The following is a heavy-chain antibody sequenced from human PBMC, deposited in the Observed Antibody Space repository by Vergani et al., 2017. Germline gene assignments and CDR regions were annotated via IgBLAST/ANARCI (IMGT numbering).Heavy chain of an antibody. CDR3: TGRDSYGSGSYYIGY. CDR2: IYYSGST. J-gene: IGHJ4*02. D-gene: IGHD3-10*01. Sequence: QVQLQESGPGLVKPSQTLSLTCTVSGGSISSYYWSWIRQPPGKGLEWIGYIYYSGSTNYNPSLKSRVTISVDTSKNQFSLNLSSVTAADTAVYYCTGRDSYGSGSYYIGYWGQGTLVTVSS. V-gene: IGHV4-59*01. CDR1: GGSISSYY.